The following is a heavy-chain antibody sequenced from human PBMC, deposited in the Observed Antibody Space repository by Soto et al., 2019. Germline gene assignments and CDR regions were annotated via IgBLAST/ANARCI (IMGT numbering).Heavy chain of an antibody. J-gene: IGHJ4*02. Sequence: QVQLVESGGSVVQPGRSLRLSCAVSGFTVSSYGMHWVRQAPGKGLEWVAVISRDGGTKFYVDSVKGRFTISKDNSRNTLFLEMDSLRSDDMAVYYCTGEVASGYWGQGTLVTVSS. CDR3: TGEVASGY. CDR1: GFTVSSYG. V-gene: IGHV3-30*03. D-gene: IGHD2-8*02. CDR2: ISRDGGTK.